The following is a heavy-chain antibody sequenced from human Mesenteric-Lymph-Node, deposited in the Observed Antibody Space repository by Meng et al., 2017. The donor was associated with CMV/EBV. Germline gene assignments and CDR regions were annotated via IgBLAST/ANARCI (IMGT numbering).Heavy chain of an antibody. J-gene: IGHJ4*02. CDR1: GGSNSSSSDY. Sequence: TVSGGSNSSSSDYWGWIRQPPGKGLEWIGSIYYSGSTYYNPSLKSRVTISVDTSKNQFALKLSSVAAADTAVYYCARQPVYGSGFDYWGQGTLVTVSS. D-gene: IGHD2-8*01. CDR2: IYYSGST. V-gene: IGHV4-39*01. CDR3: ARQPVYGSGFDY.